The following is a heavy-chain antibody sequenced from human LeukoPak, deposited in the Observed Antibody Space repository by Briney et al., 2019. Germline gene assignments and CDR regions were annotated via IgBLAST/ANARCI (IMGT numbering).Heavy chain of an antibody. J-gene: IGHJ4*02. V-gene: IGHV3-30*04. Sequence: QPGGSLRLSCAASGFTFSSYAMHWVRQAPGKGLEWVAVISYDGSNKYYADSVKGRFTISRDNSKNTLYLQMNSLRAEGTAVYYCATLGSHFDYWGQGTLVTVSS. CDR1: GFTFSSYA. CDR3: ATLGSHFDY. CDR2: ISYDGSNK. D-gene: IGHD3-10*01.